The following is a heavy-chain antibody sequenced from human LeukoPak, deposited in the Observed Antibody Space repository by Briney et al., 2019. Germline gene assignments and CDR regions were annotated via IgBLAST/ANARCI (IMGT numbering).Heavy chain of an antibody. V-gene: IGHV4-34*01. Sequence: SETLSLTCTVSGHSISSYYWSWIRQPPGKGLEWIGEINHSGSTNYNPSLKSRVTISVDTSKNQFSLKLSSVTAADTAVYYCARGVAAGSRWGQGTLVTVSS. CDR1: GHSISSYY. D-gene: IGHD6-13*01. CDR2: INHSGST. J-gene: IGHJ4*02. CDR3: ARGVAAGSR.